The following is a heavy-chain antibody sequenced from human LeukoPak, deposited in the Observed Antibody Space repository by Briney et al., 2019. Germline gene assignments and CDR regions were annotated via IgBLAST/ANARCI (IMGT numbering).Heavy chain of an antibody. Sequence: GGSLRLSCAASGFTFSGYAMSWVGRAPGKGRRGFSAFSGSGGSTYYADSVKGRFSISRDNSKNTLYLQMNSLRAEDTAVYYCAKEGSRSGSFTSPYTYYCGMDVWGQGTTVTVSS. V-gene: IGHV3-23*01. CDR2: FSGSGGST. CDR1: GFTFSGYA. J-gene: IGHJ6*02. D-gene: IGHD1-26*01. CDR3: AKEGSRSGSFTSPYTYYCGMDV.